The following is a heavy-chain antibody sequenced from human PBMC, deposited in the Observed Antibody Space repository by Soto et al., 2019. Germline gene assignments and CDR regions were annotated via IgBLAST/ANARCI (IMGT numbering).Heavy chain of an antibody. J-gene: IGHJ5*02. CDR3: ARDLGYYDSRGYYRFDP. CDR1: GGTFSSYA. V-gene: IGHV1-69*13. Sequence: SVKVSCKASGGTFSSYAISWVRQAPGQGLEWMGGIIPIFGTANYAQKFQGRVTITADESTSTAYMELSSLRSEDTAVYYCARDLGYYDSRGYYRFDPWGQGTLVTVSS. D-gene: IGHD3-22*01. CDR2: IIPIFGTA.